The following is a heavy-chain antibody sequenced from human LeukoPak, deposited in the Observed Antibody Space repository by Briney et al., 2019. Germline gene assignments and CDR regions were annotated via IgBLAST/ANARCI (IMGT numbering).Heavy chain of an antibody. CDR2: IYYSGST. V-gene: IGHV4-39*01. CDR1: GGSISSSSYY. Sequence: PSETLSLTCTVSGGSISSSSYYWGWIRQPPGKGLEWIGSIYYSGSTYYNPSLKSRVTISVDTSKNQFSLKLSSETAADTAVYYCARLTTDDFWSGAYYYYMDVWGKGTTVTVSS. CDR3: ARLTTDDFWSGAYYYYMDV. D-gene: IGHD3-3*01. J-gene: IGHJ6*03.